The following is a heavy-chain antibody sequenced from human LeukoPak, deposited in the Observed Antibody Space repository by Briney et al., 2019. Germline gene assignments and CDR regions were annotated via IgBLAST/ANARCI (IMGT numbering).Heavy chain of an antibody. Sequence: ASVKVSCKASGYTFTTYGISWVRQAPGHGLEWMGWISAYNGNTNYAQKLQGRVTMTTDTSTSTAYMELRSLRSDDTAVYYCARAAGVPAAISSDYWGQGTLVTVSS. J-gene: IGHJ4*02. CDR2: ISAYNGNT. V-gene: IGHV1-18*04. CDR3: ARAAGVPAAISSDY. D-gene: IGHD2-2*01. CDR1: GYTFTTYG.